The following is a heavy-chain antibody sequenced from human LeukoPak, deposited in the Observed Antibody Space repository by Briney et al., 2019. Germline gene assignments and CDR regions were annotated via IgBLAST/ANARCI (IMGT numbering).Heavy chain of an antibody. CDR3: ARPKGGSSSWYRRGAFDI. V-gene: IGHV4-39*01. D-gene: IGHD6-13*01. CDR1: GGSISSSSYY. CDR2: MYYSGST. J-gene: IGHJ3*02. Sequence: SETLSLTCTVSGGSISSSSYYWGWIRQPPGKGLEWIGSMYYSGSTYYNPSLKSRVTISVDTSKNQFSLKLSSVTAADTAVYYCARPKGGSSSWYRRGAFDIWGQGTMVTVSS.